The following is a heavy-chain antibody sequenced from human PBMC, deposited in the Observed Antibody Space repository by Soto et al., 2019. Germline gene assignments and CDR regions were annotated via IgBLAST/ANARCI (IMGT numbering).Heavy chain of an antibody. D-gene: IGHD3-3*01. J-gene: IGHJ5*02. V-gene: IGHV1-2*02. CDR3: AREMKSGYYYGWFDP. Sequence: ASVKVSCKASGYTFTGYYMHWVRQAPGQGLEWMGWINPNSGGTNYAQKFQGRVTMTRDTSISTAYMELSRLRSDDTAVYYCAREMKSGYYYGWFDPWGQGTLVTVSS. CDR1: GYTFTGYY. CDR2: INPNSGGT.